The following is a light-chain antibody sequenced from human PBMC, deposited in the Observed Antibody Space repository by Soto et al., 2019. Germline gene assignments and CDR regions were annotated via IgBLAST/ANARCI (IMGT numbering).Light chain of an antibody. V-gene: IGKV3-11*01. CDR3: QQRSNWPWT. CDR1: QSVTTY. CDR2: DVS. J-gene: IGKJ1*01. Sequence: EILLTQSPDTLSSSPGKRATLSCRASQSVTTYLAWYQQKPGQAPRLLIYDVSNRATGIPARFSGSGSGTDFTLTISSLEPEDVAIYSCQQRSNWPWTFGQGTKLEIK.